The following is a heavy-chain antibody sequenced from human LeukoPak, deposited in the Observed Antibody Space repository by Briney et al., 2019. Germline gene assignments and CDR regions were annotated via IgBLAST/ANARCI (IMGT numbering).Heavy chain of an antibody. Sequence: SETLSLTCAVYVGSFSGYYWSWIRQPPGKGLEWIGEINHRGSTNYNSSLKSRVTISVDTSKNQFSLKLSSVTAADTAVYYCARGYYGSGSHCCHMDVWGKGTTITVS. J-gene: IGHJ6*03. D-gene: IGHD3-10*01. V-gene: IGHV4-34*01. CDR2: INHRGST. CDR3: ARGYYGSGSHCCHMDV. CDR1: VGSFSGYY.